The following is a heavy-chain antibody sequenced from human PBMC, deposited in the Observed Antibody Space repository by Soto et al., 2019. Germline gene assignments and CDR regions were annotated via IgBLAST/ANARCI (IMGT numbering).Heavy chain of an antibody. CDR2: INHSGST. CDR3: ARAPVLRYFDWLVRITAHFDY. J-gene: IGHJ4*02. Sequence: SETLSLTCAVYGGSFRGYYWSWVRQPPGKGLEWIGEINHSGSTNYNPSLKSRVTISVDTSKNQFSLKLSSVTAADTAVYYCARAPVLRYFDWLVRITAHFDYWGQGTLVTVSS. D-gene: IGHD3-9*01. CDR1: GGSFRGYY. V-gene: IGHV4-34*01.